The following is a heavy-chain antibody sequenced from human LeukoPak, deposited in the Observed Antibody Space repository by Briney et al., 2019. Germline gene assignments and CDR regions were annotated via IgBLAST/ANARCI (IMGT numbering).Heavy chain of an antibody. CDR1: GYTFTGYY. J-gene: IGHJ4*02. D-gene: IGHD3-22*01. CDR2: INPNSGGT. CDR3: ARGPRNSNYYDSSGYPLDFDY. Sequence: ASVKVSCKASGYTFTGYYMHWVRLAPGQGLEWMGWINPNSGGTNYAQKFQGRVTMTRDTSISTAYMELSRLRSDDTAVYYCARGPRNSNYYDSSGYPLDFDYWGQGTLVTVSS. V-gene: IGHV1-2*02.